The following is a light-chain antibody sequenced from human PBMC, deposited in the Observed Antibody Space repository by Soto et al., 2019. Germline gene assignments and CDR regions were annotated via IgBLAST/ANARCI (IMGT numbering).Light chain of an antibody. Sequence: EIKRTQSPSSFSAPLGDRVTIACRASQSISSYLNWYQKKPGKDPKILIYAASSLQSGVPSRFSGSGSGTDFNLTISSLQPEDCATYDCQQRYSTPLTVCGVTKVDIK. V-gene: IGKV1-39*01. CDR2: AAS. CDR1: QSISSY. CDR3: QQRYSTPLT. J-gene: IGKJ4*01.